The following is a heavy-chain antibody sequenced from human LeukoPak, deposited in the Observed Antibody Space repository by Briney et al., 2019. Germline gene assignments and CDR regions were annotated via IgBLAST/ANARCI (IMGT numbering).Heavy chain of an antibody. CDR3: ARDRAGRKAWVEFDP. Sequence: GGSLRLSCAVSGITVSQNDMSWVRQAPGRGLEWVSLIYADGATHYADSVKGRFTISRDNSKNTVYLEMNSLRPEDTAVYFCARDRAGRKAWVEFDPWGQGTLVTVSS. D-gene: IGHD3-10*01. CDR1: GITVSQND. J-gene: IGHJ5*02. CDR2: IYADGAT. V-gene: IGHV3-66*02.